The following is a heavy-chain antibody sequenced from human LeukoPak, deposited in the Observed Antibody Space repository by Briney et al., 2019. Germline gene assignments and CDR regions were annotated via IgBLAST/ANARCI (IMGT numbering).Heavy chain of an antibody. CDR2: IYYSGST. J-gene: IGHJ5*01. CDR1: GGSISSSSYY. V-gene: IGHV4-39*02. D-gene: IGHD6-25*01. CDR3: ARDPTTGYRSEAWFDS. Sequence: SETLSLTCTVSGGSISSSSYYWGWIRQPPGKGLEWIGSIYYSGSTYYNPSLKSRVTISVDTSKNQFSLKLSSVTAADTAVYYCARDPTTGYRSEAWFDSWGQGTLVTVSS.